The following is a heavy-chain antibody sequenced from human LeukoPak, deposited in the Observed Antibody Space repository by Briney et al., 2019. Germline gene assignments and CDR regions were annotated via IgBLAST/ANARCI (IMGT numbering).Heavy chain of an antibody. J-gene: IGHJ4*02. V-gene: IGHV3-23*01. D-gene: IGHD3-22*01. CDR3: AKTGARYYDSSGSLDY. CDR1: GFTFSSYA. Sequence: GGFLRLSCAASGFTFSSYAMSWVRQAPGKGLEWVSAISGSGGSTYYADSVKGRFTISRDNSENTLYLQMNSLRAEDTAVYYCAKTGARYYDSSGSLDYWGQGTLVTVSS. CDR2: ISGSGGST.